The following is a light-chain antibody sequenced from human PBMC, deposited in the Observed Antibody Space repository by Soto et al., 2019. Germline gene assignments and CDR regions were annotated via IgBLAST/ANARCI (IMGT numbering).Light chain of an antibody. CDR2: TAA. CDR3: QQSYSTPYT. V-gene: IGKV1-39*01. J-gene: IGKJ2*01. CDR1: QRITTY. Sequence: GGRVTITGRASQRITTYLNWYQQKPGKAPKLLISTAATLQGGVPSRFSGSGSGTDFTLTITTLQPEDFATYFCQQSYSTPYTFGQGTKLEIK.